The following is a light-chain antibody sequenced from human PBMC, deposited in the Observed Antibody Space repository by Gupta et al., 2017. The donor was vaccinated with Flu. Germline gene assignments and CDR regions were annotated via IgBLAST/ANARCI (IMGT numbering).Light chain of an antibody. CDR2: GDT. CDR3: QSFDSSLLWV. V-gene: IGLV1-40*01. Sequence: QSLLTQPPSVSGDPGQRVTISCTGSSSNIGAGYDVHWYQQVPGTAPKLLIYGDTSRPSGVPDRFSGSKSGTSASLAITGLQAEDEADYYCQSFDSSLLWVFGGGTKLTVL. CDR1: SSNIGAGYD. J-gene: IGLJ3*02.